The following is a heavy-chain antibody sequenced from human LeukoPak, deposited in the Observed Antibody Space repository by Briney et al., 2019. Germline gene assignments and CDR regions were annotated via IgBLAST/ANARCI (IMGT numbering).Heavy chain of an antibody. V-gene: IGHV3-30*02. D-gene: IGHD2-15*01. Sequence: GGSLRLSCAASGFTFSSYGMHWVRQAPGKGLEWVAFIRYDGSNKHYADSVKGRFTISRDNSKNTLYLQMNSLRAEDTAVYYCAKVALVVAAISYYMDVWGKGTTVTISS. CDR2: IRYDGSNK. CDR1: GFTFSSYG. J-gene: IGHJ6*03. CDR3: AKVALVVAAISYYMDV.